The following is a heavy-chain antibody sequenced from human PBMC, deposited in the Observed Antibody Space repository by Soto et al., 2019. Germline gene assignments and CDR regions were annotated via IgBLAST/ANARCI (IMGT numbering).Heavy chain of an antibody. D-gene: IGHD3-10*01. CDR2: IIPIFGTA. V-gene: IGHV1-69*13. CDR3: ARMGYGSGKYYYGMDV. Sequence: GASVKGSCKASGGPFSSPAIRRVRQAPGQGLEWMGGIIPIFGTANYAQKFQGRVTITADESTSTAYMELSSLRSEDTAVYYCARMGYGSGKYYYGMDVWGQGTTVTVSS. CDR1: GGPFSSPA. J-gene: IGHJ6*02.